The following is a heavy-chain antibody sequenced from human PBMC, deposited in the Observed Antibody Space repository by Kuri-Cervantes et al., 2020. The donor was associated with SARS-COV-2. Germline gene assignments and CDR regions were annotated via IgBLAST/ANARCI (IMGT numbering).Heavy chain of an antibody. V-gene: IGHV4-59*01. Sequence: GSLRLSCTVSGGSISSYYWSWIRQPPGKGLEWIGYIHYSGSTNYNPSLKSRVTISVDTSKNQFSLKLSSVTAADTAVYYCARGVVVVPAAVIFFDYWGQGTLVTVSS. CDR1: GGSISSYY. D-gene: IGHD2-2*01. J-gene: IGHJ4*02. CDR3: ARGVVVVPAAVIFFDY. CDR2: IHYSGST.